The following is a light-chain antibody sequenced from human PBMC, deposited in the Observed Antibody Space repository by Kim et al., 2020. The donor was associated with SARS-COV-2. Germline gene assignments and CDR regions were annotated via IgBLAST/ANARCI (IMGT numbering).Light chain of an antibody. J-gene: IGLJ7*01. CDR1: KLGDKY. CDR2: QDS. V-gene: IGLV3-1*01. Sequence: SYELTKPPSVSVSPGQTASITCSGDKLGDKYACWYQQKPGQSPVLVIYQDSKRPSGIPERFSGSNSGNTATLTISGTQAMDEADYYCQAWDSKVFGGGTQLTVL. CDR3: QAWDSKV.